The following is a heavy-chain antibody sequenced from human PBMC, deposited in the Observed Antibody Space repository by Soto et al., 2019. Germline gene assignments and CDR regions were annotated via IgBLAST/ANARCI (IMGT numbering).Heavy chain of an antibody. CDR2: IYYSGST. Sequence: QVQLQESGPGLVKPSETLSLTCTVSGGSISSYYWSWIRQPPGKGLEWIGYIYYSGSTNYNPSLNSRVTISVDTSKNQFSLNLSSVTAADTAVYYCARHDCGSSWHHCYYYGMDVWGQGTTVTVSS. J-gene: IGHJ6*02. CDR3: ARHDCGSSWHHCYYYGMDV. D-gene: IGHD6-13*01. CDR1: GGSISSYY. V-gene: IGHV4-59*08.